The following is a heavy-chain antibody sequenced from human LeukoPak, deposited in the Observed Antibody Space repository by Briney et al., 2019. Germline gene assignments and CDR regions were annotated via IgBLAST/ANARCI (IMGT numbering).Heavy chain of an antibody. CDR2: IIPIFGTA. J-gene: IGHJ1*01. V-gene: IGHV1-69*05. CDR3: ARTKEPLAEYFQH. Sequence: SVKVSCKASGGTFSSYAISWVRQAPGQGLEWMGRIIPIFGTANYAQKFQGRVTITTHESTSTAYMELSSLRSEDTAVYYCARTKEPLAEYFQHWGQGTLVTVSS. D-gene: IGHD1-26*01. CDR1: GGTFSSYA.